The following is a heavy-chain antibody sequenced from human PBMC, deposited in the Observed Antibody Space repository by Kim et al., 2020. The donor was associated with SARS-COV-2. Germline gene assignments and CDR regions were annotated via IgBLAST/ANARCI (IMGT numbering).Heavy chain of an antibody. CDR1: GYSISSGYY. J-gene: IGHJ4*02. D-gene: IGHD1-26*01. Sequence: SETLSLTCTVSGYSISSGYYWGWIRQPPGKGLEWIGSIYHSGSTYYNPSLKSRVTISVDTSKNQFSLKLSSVTAADTAVYYCARGGVGIVGATPRYWGQGTLVTVSS. CDR3: ARGGVGIVGATPRY. CDR2: IYHSGST. V-gene: IGHV4-38-2*02.